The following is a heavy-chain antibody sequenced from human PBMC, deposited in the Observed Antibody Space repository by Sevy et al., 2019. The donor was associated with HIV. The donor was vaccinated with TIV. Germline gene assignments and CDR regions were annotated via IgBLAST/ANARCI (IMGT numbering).Heavy chain of an antibody. CDR3: ARETDYYCYMDV. J-gene: IGHJ6*03. CDR2: VYYSGSA. D-gene: IGHD2-21*02. CDR1: GGSISTYY. Sequence: SETLSLTCTVSGGSISTYYWSWIRQPPGKGLEWIGYVYYSGSANYNPSLKSRVTISVDTSKNQFSLKLSSVTAADTAVYYCARETDYYCYMDVWGRGTTVTVSS. V-gene: IGHV4-59*01.